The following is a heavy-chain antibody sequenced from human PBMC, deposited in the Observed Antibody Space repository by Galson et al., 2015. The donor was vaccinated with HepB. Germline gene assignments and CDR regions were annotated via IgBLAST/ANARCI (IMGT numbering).Heavy chain of an antibody. D-gene: IGHD2-2*01. CDR1: GFTFSSYA. CDR2: ISGSGGST. CDR3: AKDGFSEGYCSSCSCYFRDWFDP. J-gene: IGHJ5*02. Sequence: SLRLSCAASGFTFSSYAMSWVRQAPGKGLEWVSAISGSGGSTYYADSVKGRFTISRDNSKNTLYLQMNSLRVEDTAVYYCAKDGFSEGYCSSCSCYFRDWFDPWGQGTLVTVSS. V-gene: IGHV3-23*01.